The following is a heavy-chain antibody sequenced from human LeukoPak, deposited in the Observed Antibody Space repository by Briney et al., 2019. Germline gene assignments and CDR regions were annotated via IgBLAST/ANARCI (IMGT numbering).Heavy chain of an antibody. Sequence: SETLSLTCAVYGGSFSGYYWSWIRQPPGKGLEWIGEINHSGSTNYNPSLKSRVTISVDTSKNQFSLKLSSVTAADTAVYYCATLAPPYYYDSSGPDYGGKGTLVPVSS. CDR3: ATLAPPYYYDSSGPDY. CDR1: GGSFSGYY. D-gene: IGHD3-22*01. V-gene: IGHV4-34*01. J-gene: IGHJ4*02. CDR2: INHSGST.